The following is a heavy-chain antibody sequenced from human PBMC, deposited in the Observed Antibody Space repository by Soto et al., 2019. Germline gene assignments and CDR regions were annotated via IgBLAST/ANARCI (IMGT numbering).Heavy chain of an antibody. CDR3: ARIPLLVRGEFGYYYGMDV. CDR2: IDWDDDK. J-gene: IGHJ6*02. Sequence: SGPTLVNPTQTLTLTCTFSGFSLSTSGMSVSWIRQPPGKALEWLALIDWDDDKYYSTSLKTRLTISKDTSKNQVVLTMTNMDPVDTATYYCARIPLLVRGEFGYYYGMDVWGQGTTVTVSS. CDR1: GFSLSTSGMS. D-gene: IGHD3-10*01. V-gene: IGHV2-70*01.